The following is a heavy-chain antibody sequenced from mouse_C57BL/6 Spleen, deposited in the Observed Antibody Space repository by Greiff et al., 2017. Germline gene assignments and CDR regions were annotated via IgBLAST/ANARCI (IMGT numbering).Heavy chain of an antibody. J-gene: IGHJ2*01. CDR2: IYPGSGST. D-gene: IGHD1-1*01. CDR1: GYTFTSYW. CDR3: ARFTTVVAPLDY. V-gene: IGHV1-55*01. Sequence: QVHVKQPGAELVKPGASVKMSCKASGYTFTSYWITWVKQRPGQGLEWIGDIYPGSGSTNYNEKFKSKATLTVDTSSSTAYMQLSSLTSEDSAVYYCARFTTVVAPLDYWGQGTTLTVSS.